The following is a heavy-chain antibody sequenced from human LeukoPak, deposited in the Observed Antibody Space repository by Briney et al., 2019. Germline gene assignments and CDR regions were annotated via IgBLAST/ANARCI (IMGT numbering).Heavy chain of an antibody. V-gene: IGHV3-33*01. D-gene: IGHD4-11*01. CDR3: ARVIQSYYSDY. J-gene: IGHJ4*02. CDR1: GFTFSTYA. Sequence: PGGSLRLSCGASGFTFSTYAMHWVRQAPGKGLEWVAVVWHDGRNIYYADSVKGRFTISRDNSKNILYLQMNSLRAGDTAVYYCARVIQSYYSDYWGQGTLVTVSS. CDR2: VWHDGRNI.